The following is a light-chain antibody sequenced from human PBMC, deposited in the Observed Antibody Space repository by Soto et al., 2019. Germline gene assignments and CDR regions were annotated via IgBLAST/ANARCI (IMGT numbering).Light chain of an antibody. Sequence: EIVLTPSPGTLALSPGERAALSGRASQSVSTRSLAWYQQKPGQAPRLLIYDASNRATGIPARFSGRGSGTDFTLTISSLEPEDFAVYYCQQRSSAITFGQGTRLEI. V-gene: IGKV3D-20*02. CDR3: QQRSSAIT. CDR2: DAS. CDR1: QSVSTRS. J-gene: IGKJ5*01.